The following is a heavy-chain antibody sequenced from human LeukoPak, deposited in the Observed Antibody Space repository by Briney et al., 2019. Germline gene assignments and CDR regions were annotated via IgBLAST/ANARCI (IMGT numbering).Heavy chain of an antibody. CDR3: ARGPLVRLPSSFDP. CDR2: MNPNSGNT. J-gene: IGHJ5*02. Sequence: GASVKVSCKASGYTFTSYDINWVRQATGQGLEWMGWMNPNSGNTGSAQRFLGRITMTRDTSISTAYMELSSLRSEDTAVYYCARGPLVRLPSSFDPWGQGTLVTVSS. V-gene: IGHV1-8*01. CDR1: GYTFTSYD. D-gene: IGHD3-16*02.